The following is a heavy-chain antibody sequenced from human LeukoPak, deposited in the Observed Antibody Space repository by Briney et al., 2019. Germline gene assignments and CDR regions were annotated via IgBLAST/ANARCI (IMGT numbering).Heavy chain of an antibody. J-gene: IGHJ4*02. CDR1: GFTFSSYW. Sequence: GGSLRLSCAASGFTFSSYWMSWVRQAPGKGLEWEANIKQDGSETYYVDSVKGRFNISRDNAKNSLFLQMNSLRGEDTAVYYCARSGGRGSGWAYWGQGILVTVSS. V-gene: IGHV3-7*01. CDR3: ARSGGRGSGWAY. CDR2: IKQDGSET. D-gene: IGHD6-25*01.